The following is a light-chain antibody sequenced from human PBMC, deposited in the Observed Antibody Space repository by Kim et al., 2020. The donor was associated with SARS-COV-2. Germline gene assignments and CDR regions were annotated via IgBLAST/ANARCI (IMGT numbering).Light chain of an antibody. CDR2: GNS. CDR3: QSYDSSRSGWV. J-gene: IGLJ3*02. Sequence: QSVLTQPPSVSGAPGQRVTISCTGSSSNIGAGYDVHWYQQLPGTAPKLLISGNSNRPSGVPDRFSGSKSGTSASLAITGLQAEDEADYYCQSYDSSRSGWVFGGGPQLTVL. CDR1: SSNIGAGYD. V-gene: IGLV1-40*01.